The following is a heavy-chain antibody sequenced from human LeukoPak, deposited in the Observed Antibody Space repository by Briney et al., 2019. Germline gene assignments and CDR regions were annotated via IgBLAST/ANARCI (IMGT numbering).Heavy chain of an antibody. CDR1: EYSFIDFW. CDR2: IYPGDSDT. V-gene: IGHV5-51*01. CDR3: ARRSRGSVRSSDGFDV. Sequence: GESLKISFQGSEYSFIDFWIGWVRPIPGKGLEWMGIIYPGDSDTRDTASFEGQVTISADKSISTAYLQWSSLKASDTAMYYCARRSRGSVRSSDGFDVWGRGTMVTVSS. D-gene: IGHD4-11*01. J-gene: IGHJ3*01.